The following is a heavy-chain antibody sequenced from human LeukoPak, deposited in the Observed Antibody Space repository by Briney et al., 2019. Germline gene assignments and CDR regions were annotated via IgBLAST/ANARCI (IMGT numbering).Heavy chain of an antibody. D-gene: IGHD6-19*01. CDR3: AKAAGRGKQWLVQSYYFDY. V-gene: IGHV3-23*01. Sequence: GGSLRLSCAASGFTSSSYAMSWVRQAPGKGLEWVSAISGSGGSTYYADSVKGRFTISRDNSKNTLYLQMNSLRAEDTAVYYCAKAAGRGKQWLVQSYYFDYWGQGTLVTVSS. J-gene: IGHJ4*02. CDR2: ISGSGGST. CDR1: GFTSSSYA.